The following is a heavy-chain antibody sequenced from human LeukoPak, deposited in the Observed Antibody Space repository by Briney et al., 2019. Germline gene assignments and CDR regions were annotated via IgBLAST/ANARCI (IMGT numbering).Heavy chain of an antibody. CDR3: ARGYYYDSSGSNNDY. J-gene: IGHJ4*02. Sequence: GASVKVSCKASGYTFTSYGISWVRQAPGQGLEWMGWISAYNGNTNYAQKLQGRVTMTTDTSTSTAYMELRSLRSDDTAVYYCARGYYYDSSGSNNDYWGQGTLVTVSS. D-gene: IGHD3-22*01. CDR2: ISAYNGNT. CDR1: GYTFTSYG. V-gene: IGHV1-18*01.